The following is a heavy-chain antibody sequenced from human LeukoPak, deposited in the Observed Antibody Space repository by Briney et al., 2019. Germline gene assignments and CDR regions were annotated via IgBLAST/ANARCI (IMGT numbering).Heavy chain of an antibody. Sequence: GGSLRLSCAASGFTFSSYWMSWVRQAPGKGLEWVANIKQDGSEKYYVDSVKGRFTISRDNAKNSLYLQMNSLRAEDTAVYYCARLDMADSSSWSIGGYFDYWGQGTLVTVSS. CDR1: GFTFSSYW. CDR3: ARLDMADSSSWSIGGYFDY. CDR2: IKQDGSEK. J-gene: IGHJ4*02. V-gene: IGHV3-7*05. D-gene: IGHD6-13*01.